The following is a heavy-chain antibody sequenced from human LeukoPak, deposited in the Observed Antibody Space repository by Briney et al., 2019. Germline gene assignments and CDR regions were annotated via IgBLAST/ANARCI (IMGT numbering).Heavy chain of an antibody. Sequence: GGSLRLSRAASGFTFSSYSMNWVRQAPGKGLEWVSSISSSSSYIYYADSVKGRFTISRDNAKNSLYLQMNSLRAEDTAVYYCARVRGSYYYYYYMDVWGKGTTVTVSS. D-gene: IGHD1-26*01. CDR2: ISSSSSYI. J-gene: IGHJ6*03. V-gene: IGHV3-21*01. CDR3: ARVRGSYYYYYYMDV. CDR1: GFTFSSYS.